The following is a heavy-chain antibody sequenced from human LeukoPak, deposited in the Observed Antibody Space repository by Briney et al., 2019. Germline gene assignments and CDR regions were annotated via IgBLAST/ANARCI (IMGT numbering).Heavy chain of an antibody. CDR2: INPNSGGT. CDR1: GYTFTGYY. Sequence: GASVKVSCKASGYTFTGYYMHWVRQAPGQGLEWMGWINPNSGGTNYAQKFQGRVTMTRDTSISTAYMELSRLRSDDTAVYHCARDSSGRYDGQVAYWGQGTLVTVSS. D-gene: IGHD6-19*01. V-gene: IGHV1-2*02. CDR3: ARDSSGRYDGQVAY. J-gene: IGHJ4*02.